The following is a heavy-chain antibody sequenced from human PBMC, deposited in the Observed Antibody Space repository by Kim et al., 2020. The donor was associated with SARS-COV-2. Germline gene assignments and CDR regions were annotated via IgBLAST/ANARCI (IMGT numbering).Heavy chain of an antibody. CDR1: GRSISGTTYS. V-gene: IGHV4-39*01. D-gene: IGHD1-26*01. Sequence: SETLSLTCSASGRSISGTTYSWDWIRQPPGKGLEWIGTIFSGGNTYYNPSLQRRVTITVDTSKNQFSLDVSSVTAADTAVYYCAVILRGDFWGQGTLVTVSS. CDR2: IFSGGNT. J-gene: IGHJ4*02. CDR3: AVILRGDF.